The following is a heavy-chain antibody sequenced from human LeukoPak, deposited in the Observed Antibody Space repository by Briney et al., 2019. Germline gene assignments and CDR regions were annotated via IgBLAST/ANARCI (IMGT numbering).Heavy chain of an antibody. CDR3: AKSSGYFGDY. J-gene: IGHJ4*02. Sequence: PGGSLRLSCAASGFAFSTYGMSWVRQAPGKGLEWVSAITGSGSGGITFYADSVKGRFTISRDNSKNTLYLQMSSLRAEDTAAYYCAKSSGYFGDYWGQGTLGTVSS. D-gene: IGHD3-22*01. CDR1: GFAFSTYG. CDR2: ITGSGSGGIT. V-gene: IGHV3-23*01.